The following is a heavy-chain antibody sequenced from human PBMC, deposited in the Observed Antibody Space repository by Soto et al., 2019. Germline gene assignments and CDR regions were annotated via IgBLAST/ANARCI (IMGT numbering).Heavy chain of an antibody. CDR2: ISGSGGST. D-gene: IGHD4-17*01. CDR1: GFTFSHYP. V-gene: IGHV3-23*01. J-gene: IGHJ4*02. CDR3: AKQRTTVTTSFDY. Sequence: EVVLLESGGGLVQPGGSLRLSCASSGFTFSHYPMSWVRQAPGKGLEWVATISGSGGSTYYPDSVKGRFTVSRDSSLYLLIHCLRVDDTAIYFCAKQRTTVTTSFDYWGQGALVTVSS.